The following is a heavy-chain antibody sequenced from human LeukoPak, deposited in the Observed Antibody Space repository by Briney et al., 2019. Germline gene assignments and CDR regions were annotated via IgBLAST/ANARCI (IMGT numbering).Heavy chain of an antibody. V-gene: IGHV3-30*02. CDR3: ARTYDSSGYYHDY. J-gene: IGHJ4*02. D-gene: IGHD3-22*01. CDR2: IRHDGSNI. CDR1: GFTFGDYA. Sequence: GGSLRLSCAASGFTFGDYAMHWVRQAPGKGLEWVAFIRHDGSNIYYTDSVKGRFTISRDNAKNSLFLQMNSLRAEDTAVYYCARTYDSSGYYHDYWGQGTLVTVSS.